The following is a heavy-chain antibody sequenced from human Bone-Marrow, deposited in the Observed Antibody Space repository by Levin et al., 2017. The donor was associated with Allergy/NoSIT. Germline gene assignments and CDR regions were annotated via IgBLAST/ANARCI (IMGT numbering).Heavy chain of an antibody. CDR2: ISYDGSNK. CDR3: AKAVPTERDYYGMDV. CDR1: GFTFSSYG. Sequence: GESLKISCAASGFTFSSYGMHWVRQAPGKGLEWVAVISYDGSNKYYADSVKGRFTISRDNSKNTLYLQMNSLRAEDTAVYYCAKAVPTERDYYGMDVWGQGTTVTVSS. J-gene: IGHJ6*02. D-gene: IGHD1-26*01. V-gene: IGHV3-30*18.